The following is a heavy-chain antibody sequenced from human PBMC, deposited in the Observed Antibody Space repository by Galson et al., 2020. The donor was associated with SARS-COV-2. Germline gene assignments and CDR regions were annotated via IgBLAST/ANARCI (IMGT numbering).Heavy chain of an antibody. Sequence: GESLKISCAASGFTFSSYAMHWVRQAPGKGLESVAVISYDGSNKYYADSVKGRFTISRDNSKNTLYLQMNSLRAEDTAVYYCARDGGGYFDLWGRGTLVTVSS. CDR3: ARDGGGYFDL. V-gene: IGHV3-30-3*01. D-gene: IGHD2-15*01. CDR1: GFTFSSYA. CDR2: ISYDGSNK. J-gene: IGHJ2*01.